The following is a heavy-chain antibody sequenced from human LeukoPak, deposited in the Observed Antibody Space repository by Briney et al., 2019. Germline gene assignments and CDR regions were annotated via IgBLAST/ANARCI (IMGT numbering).Heavy chain of an antibody. CDR2: MSPNSGNT. Sequence: VASVKVSCKASGYTSTSYDINWVRQATGQGLEWMGWMSPNSGNTGYAQKFQGRVTITRNTSISTAYMELSSLRSEDTAVYYCARAHPGSWYYYYYMDVWGKGTTVTVSS. D-gene: IGHD1-26*01. V-gene: IGHV1-8*03. CDR1: GYTSTSYD. J-gene: IGHJ6*03. CDR3: ARAHPGSWYYYYYMDV.